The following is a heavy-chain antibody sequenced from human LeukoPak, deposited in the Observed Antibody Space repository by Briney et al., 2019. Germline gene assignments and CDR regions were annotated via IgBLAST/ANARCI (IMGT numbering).Heavy chain of an antibody. V-gene: IGHV4-4*07. D-gene: IGHD2-15*01. CDR1: GGSISGYF. J-gene: IGHJ4*02. CDR3: ARAPSGCGGTCPSDH. Sequence: SESLSLTCTVSGGSISGYFWSCIRQPAGKGREWIGRIKDDGDSNHHPSLKSRVTLALGTSGNQASLKLTSVTAADTAVYYCARAPSGCGGTCPSDHWGPGTLVTVSS. CDR2: IKDDGDS.